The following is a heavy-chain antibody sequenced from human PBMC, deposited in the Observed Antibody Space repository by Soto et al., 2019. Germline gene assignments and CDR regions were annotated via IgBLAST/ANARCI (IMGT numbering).Heavy chain of an antibody. D-gene: IGHD6-6*01. CDR3: ARNSIAARRSYGMDV. Sequence: PGESLKISCQGSQDIFTSNWISWVRQMPGKGLEWMGRIDPSDSYTNYSPSLQGHVTISADKSISTAYLQWSSLKASDTAMYYCARNSIAARRSYGMDVWGQGTTVTVSS. CDR2: IDPSDSYT. J-gene: IGHJ6*02. CDR1: QDIFTSNW. V-gene: IGHV5-10-1*01.